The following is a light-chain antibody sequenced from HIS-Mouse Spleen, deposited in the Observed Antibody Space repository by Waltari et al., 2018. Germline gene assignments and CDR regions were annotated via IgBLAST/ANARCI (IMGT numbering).Light chain of an antibody. V-gene: IGLV2-14*03. CDR3: SSYTSSSLNVV. CDR1: SSDVGGYNY. Sequence: QSALTQPASVSGSPGQSITISCTGTSSDVGGYNYVSWYQQHPGKAPKLMIYDVSNLPSGVSNRFSGSKSGNTASLTISGLQAEDEADYYCSSYTSSSLNVVFGGGTKLTVL. CDR2: DVS. J-gene: IGLJ2*01.